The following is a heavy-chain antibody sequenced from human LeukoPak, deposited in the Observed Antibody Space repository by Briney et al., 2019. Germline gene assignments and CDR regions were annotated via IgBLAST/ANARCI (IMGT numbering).Heavy chain of an antibody. V-gene: IGHV4-39*01. J-gene: IGHJ4*02. D-gene: IGHD3-3*01. Sequence: AETLSLTCTASGCSISSCSYYWGWMRQRPGKGLEWIGSIYYSGSTYYNPSLKSRVTISVDTSKNKFSLKLSSVTAADTAVYYCARLDFWSGYPFDYWGQGTLVTVSS. CDR2: IYYSGST. CDR1: GCSISSCSYY. CDR3: ARLDFWSGYPFDY.